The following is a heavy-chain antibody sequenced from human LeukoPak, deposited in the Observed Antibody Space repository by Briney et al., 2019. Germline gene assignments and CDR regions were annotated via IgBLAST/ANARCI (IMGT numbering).Heavy chain of an antibody. CDR3: VKDGSPRYCSSTSCYSYYYYMDV. J-gene: IGHJ6*03. CDR1: GFTFDDYA. Sequence: GGSLRLSCAASGFTFDDYAMHWVRQAPGKGLEWVSGISWNSGSIGYADSVKGRFTISRDNAKNSLYLLMNSLRTEDTALYYCVKDGSPRYCSSTSCYSYYYYMDVWGKGTTVTISS. V-gene: IGHV3-9*01. D-gene: IGHD2-2*01. CDR2: ISWNSGSI.